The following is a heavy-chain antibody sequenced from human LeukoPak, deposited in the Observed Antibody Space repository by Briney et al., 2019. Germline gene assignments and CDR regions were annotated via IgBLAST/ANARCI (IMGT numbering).Heavy chain of an antibody. CDR3: AVLGGSSSDYNWFDP. CDR2: INRSGST. J-gene: IGHJ5*02. Sequence: SETLSLTCAVYGGSFSGYYWSWIRQPPGKGLEWIGEINRSGSTNYNPSLKSRVTISVDTSKNQFSLKLSSVTAADTAVYYCAVLGGSSSDYNWFDPWGQGTLVTVSS. D-gene: IGHD6-6*01. V-gene: IGHV4-34*01. CDR1: GGSFSGYY.